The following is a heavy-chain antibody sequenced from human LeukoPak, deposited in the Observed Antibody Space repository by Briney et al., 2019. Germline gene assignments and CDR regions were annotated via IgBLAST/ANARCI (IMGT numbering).Heavy chain of an antibody. V-gene: IGHV3-21*01. CDR3: ASFHISGRSYNGLHY. CDR2: ISTSSSYI. CDR1: GFIFSSYS. D-gene: IGHD3-10*01. Sequence: GGSLRLSCAASGFIFSSYSMSWVRQAPGKGLEWVSSISTSSSYIYYADSVKGRFTISRDNAKNSLYLQMNSLRAEDTAMYYCASFHISGRSYNGLHYWGQGTLVTVSS. J-gene: IGHJ4*02.